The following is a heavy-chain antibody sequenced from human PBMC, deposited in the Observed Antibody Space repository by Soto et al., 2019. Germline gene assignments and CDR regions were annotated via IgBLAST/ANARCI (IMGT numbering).Heavy chain of an antibody. D-gene: IGHD5-12*01. Sequence: GGSLRLSCAASGFTFSSYSMNWVRQAPGKGLEWVSSISSSSSYIYYADSVKGRFTISRDNAKNSLYLQMNSLRAEDTAVYYCPRAGSGYSGYDFYYYGMDVWGQGTTVTVSS. CDR2: ISSSSSYI. V-gene: IGHV3-21*01. CDR1: GFTFSSYS. J-gene: IGHJ6*02. CDR3: PRAGSGYSGYDFYYYGMDV.